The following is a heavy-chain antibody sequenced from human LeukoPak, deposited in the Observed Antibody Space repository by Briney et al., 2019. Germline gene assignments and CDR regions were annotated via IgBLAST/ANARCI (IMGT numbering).Heavy chain of an antibody. Sequence: GGSLRLSCAASGFTFNNYAMTWVRQAPGQGLEWVSVINGGSGNSYYADSVKGRFTVSRDNSKNTLYLQMNSLRDEDTAVYYCAKGQGYNYGDSIDYWGQGTLVTVSS. CDR3: AKGQGYNYGDSIDY. J-gene: IGHJ4*02. CDR2: INGGSGNS. V-gene: IGHV3-23*01. CDR1: GFTFNNYA. D-gene: IGHD5-18*01.